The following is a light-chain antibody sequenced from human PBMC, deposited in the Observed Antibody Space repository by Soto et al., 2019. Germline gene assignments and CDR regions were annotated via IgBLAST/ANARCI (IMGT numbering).Light chain of an antibody. J-gene: IGKJ5*01. CDR3: QQYGSSPLIS. CDR1: QTVSITY. Sequence: VLTQSPGTLSLSPGESATLSCRASQTVSITYLTWYQQKPGHAPRLLIFGASKRATGIPDRFSGRGSGRAVTRTISGLEPEDDAVYYCQQYGSSPLISFGQGTRLEIK. CDR2: GAS. V-gene: IGKV3-20*01.